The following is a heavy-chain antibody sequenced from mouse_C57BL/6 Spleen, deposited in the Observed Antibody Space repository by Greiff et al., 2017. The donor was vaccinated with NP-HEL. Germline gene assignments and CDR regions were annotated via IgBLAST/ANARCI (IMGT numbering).Heavy chain of an antibody. CDR1: GFTFSDYG. Sequence: DVQLVESGGGLVKPGGSLKLSCAASGFTFSDYGMHWVRQAPEKGLEWVAYISSGSSTIYYAATVKGRFTISRDNAKNTLFLQMTSLRSEDTAMYYCARRDYDYAMDYWGQGTSVTVSS. CDR2: ISSGSSTI. D-gene: IGHD2-4*01. CDR3: ARRDYDYAMDY. J-gene: IGHJ4*01. V-gene: IGHV5-17*01.